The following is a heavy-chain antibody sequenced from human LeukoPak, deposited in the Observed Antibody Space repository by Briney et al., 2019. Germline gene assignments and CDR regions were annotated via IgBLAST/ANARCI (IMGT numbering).Heavy chain of an antibody. CDR1: GFTFSSYG. J-gene: IGHJ4*02. CDR2: ISYDGSNK. V-gene: IGHV3-30*03. CDR3: AEQHVVH. D-gene: IGHD6-6*01. Sequence: GGSLRLSCAASGFTFSSYGMHWVRQAPGKGLEWVEVISYDGSNKYYADSVKGRFTISRDNSKNTLYLQMNSLRAEDTAVYYCAEQHVVHWGQGTLVTVSS.